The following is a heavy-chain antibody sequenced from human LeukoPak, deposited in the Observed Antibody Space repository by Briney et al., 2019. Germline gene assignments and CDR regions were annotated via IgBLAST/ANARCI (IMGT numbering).Heavy chain of an antibody. CDR1: GFTFTSYW. CDR2: VNSDGSST. J-gene: IGHJ6*02. Sequence: GGSLRLSCAASGFTFTSYWMHWVRQAPGKGLVWVSRVNSDGSSTTYADSVKGRFTISRDNAKNTLYLQMNSVRAEDTAVYYCARGRYYGMDVWGQGPTVTVSS. CDR3: ARGRYYGMDV. V-gene: IGHV3-74*01.